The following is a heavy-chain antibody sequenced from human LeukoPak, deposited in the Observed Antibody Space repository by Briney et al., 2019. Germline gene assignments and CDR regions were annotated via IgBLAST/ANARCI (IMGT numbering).Heavy chain of an antibody. Sequence: GGSLRLSCAASGFTVSSNFLSWVRQAPGKGLEWVANINQDGSEKNYVDSVKGRFTISRDNAKNSLYLQMNSLRDEDTALYYCASSYYYDGDYWGQGTLVTVSS. CDR2: INQDGSEK. CDR1: GFTVSSNF. CDR3: ASSYYYDGDY. D-gene: IGHD3-22*01. V-gene: IGHV3-7*01. J-gene: IGHJ4*02.